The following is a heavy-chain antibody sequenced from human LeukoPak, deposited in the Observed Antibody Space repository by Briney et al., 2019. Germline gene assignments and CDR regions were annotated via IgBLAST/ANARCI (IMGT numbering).Heavy chain of an antibody. CDR3: TGRGMVIVGVIIVGWHKAANYLDD. V-gene: IGHV3-23*01. CDR2: IRESGGGT. Sequence: GGSLRLSGVVSGITVSNYDMSWVRQAPGKGLEWVSGIRESGGGTNYADSVKGRFTISRDNSKNTVYLQMNSLRAEDTPVYFCTGRGMVIVGVIIVGWHKAANYLDDWGQGILVTVYS. J-gene: IGHJ4*02. CDR1: GITVSNYD. D-gene: IGHD3-10*01.